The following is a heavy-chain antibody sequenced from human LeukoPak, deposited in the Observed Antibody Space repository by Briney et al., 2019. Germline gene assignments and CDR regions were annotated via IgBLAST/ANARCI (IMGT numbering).Heavy chain of an antibody. D-gene: IGHD2-2*03. V-gene: IGHV1-2*02. CDR1: GVTLTGAY. Sequence: GASVKVSCKVSGVTLTGAYMHWVRQAPGQGLEWMGWINPNSGETRYEQKFQGRVTMTRDTSIDTVHMELGSLTSDDTAVYYCARVLFNSGYDSWGEGTLVTVSS. J-gene: IGHJ5*01. CDR3: ARVLFNSGYDS. CDR2: INPNSGET.